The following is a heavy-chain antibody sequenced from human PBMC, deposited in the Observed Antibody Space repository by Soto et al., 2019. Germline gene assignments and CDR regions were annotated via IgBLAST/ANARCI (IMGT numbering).Heavy chain of an antibody. CDR2: IWYHGNYK. V-gene: IGHV3-33*01. J-gene: IGHJ6*02. Sequence: PGGSLRLSSAASGFTFRSYVMHLVRQAPGKGLEWVAFIWYHGNYKFYADSVKGRFTISRENSMNTLYLQMNSLRAEDTAVYYCERIAVADYYRMDVRGQGTTVTVSS. CDR1: GFTFRSYV. D-gene: IGHD6-19*01. CDR3: ERIAVADYYRMDV.